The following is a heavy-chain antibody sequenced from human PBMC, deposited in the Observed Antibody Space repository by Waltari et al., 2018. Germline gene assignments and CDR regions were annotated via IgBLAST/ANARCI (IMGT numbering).Heavy chain of an antibody. CDR2: TSWNSGSI. CDR1: GFDLDDYA. CDR3: ARGGHSSSWTTAFDY. Sequence: EVQLVESGGGLIQPGRSLRLSCAASGFDLDDYAMHWVRQAPGKGLEWVSGTSWNSGSIGYADSVKGRFTISRDNAKNSLYLHVNSVRAEDMALYYCARGGHSSSWTTAFDYWGQGTLVTVSS. D-gene: IGHD6-13*01. J-gene: IGHJ4*02. V-gene: IGHV3-9*03.